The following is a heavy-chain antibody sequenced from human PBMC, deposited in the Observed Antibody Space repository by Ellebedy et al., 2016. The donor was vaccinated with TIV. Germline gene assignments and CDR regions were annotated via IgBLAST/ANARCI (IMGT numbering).Heavy chain of an antibody. Sequence: PAGSLRLSCAASASTFSPSSMTWVRQAPGKALEWVADISYAGSTKYADSVKGRFTISRDNSNNSLYLQMNSLRDEDTAVYYCARRNDGGSYVPWDWGQGTLVTVSS. J-gene: IGHJ4*02. D-gene: IGHD3-16*01. CDR3: ARRNDGGSYVPWD. V-gene: IGHV3-30-3*01. CDR1: ASTFSPSS. CDR2: ISYAGSTK.